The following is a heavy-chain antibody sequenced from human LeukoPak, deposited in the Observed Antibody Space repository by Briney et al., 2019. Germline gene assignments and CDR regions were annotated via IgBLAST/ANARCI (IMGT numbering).Heavy chain of an antibody. CDR2: IYYSGST. CDR3: ASALTTVTTGYFDY. V-gene: IGHV4-61*10. Sequence: PSETLSLTCTVSGGSISSGSYYWSWIRQPAGKGLEWIGYIYYSGSTNYNPSLKSRVTISVDTSKNQFSLKLSSVTAADTAVYYCASALTTVTTGYFDYWGQGTLVILSS. D-gene: IGHD4-11*01. CDR1: GGSISSGSYY. J-gene: IGHJ4*02.